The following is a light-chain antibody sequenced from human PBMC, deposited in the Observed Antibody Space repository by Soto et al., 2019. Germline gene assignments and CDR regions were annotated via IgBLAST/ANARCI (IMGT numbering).Light chain of an antibody. Sequence: QSVLTQPPSASGSPGQSVAISCTGTSSDVGGYSYVSWYQQHPGKAPKLMIYEVSKRPLGVPDRFSGSKSGNTASLTVSGLQAEDEADYYCSSYARNRDVLFGGGTKLTVL. CDR3: SSYARNRDVL. J-gene: IGLJ2*01. CDR2: EVS. CDR1: SSDVGGYSY. V-gene: IGLV2-8*01.